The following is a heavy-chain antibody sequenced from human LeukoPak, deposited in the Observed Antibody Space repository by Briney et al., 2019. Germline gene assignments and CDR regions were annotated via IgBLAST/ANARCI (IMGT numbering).Heavy chain of an antibody. CDR1: GFTFSNYD. CDR2: MWSDGSNR. V-gene: IGHV3-30*02. CDR3: AKSLSSRGVIIPKTSRYFDS. J-gene: IGHJ4*02. Sequence: SGGSLRLSCAASGFTFSNYDMHWVRQAPGKGLEWVAFMWSDGSNRFYADSVKGRFTISRDNSKNTLYLQMNSLRAEDTAVYYCAKSLSSRGVIIPKTSRYFDSWGQGTLVTVSS. D-gene: IGHD3-10*01.